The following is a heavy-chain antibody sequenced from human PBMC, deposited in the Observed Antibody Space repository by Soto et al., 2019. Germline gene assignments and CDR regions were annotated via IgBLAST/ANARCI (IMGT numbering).Heavy chain of an antibody. Sequence: GGSLRLSCAASGFTFSNAWMSWVRQAPGKGLEWVGRIKSKTDGGTTDYAAPVKGRFTISRDDSKNTLYLQMNSLKTEDTAVYYCTTELPVRGDNFDYWGQGTLVTVSS. J-gene: IGHJ4*02. D-gene: IGHD3-10*01. CDR2: IKSKTDGGTT. CDR3: TTELPVRGDNFDY. CDR1: GFTFSNAW. V-gene: IGHV3-15*01.